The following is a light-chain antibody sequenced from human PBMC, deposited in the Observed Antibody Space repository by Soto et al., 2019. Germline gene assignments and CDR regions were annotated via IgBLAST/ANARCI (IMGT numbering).Light chain of an antibody. Sequence: EIVLTQSPGTLSLSPGERATLSCRASQSVSSSSLAWYQQKPGQAPRPLIYGASSRATGIPDRFSGSGSGTDFTLTISRLEPEDFAVYYCHQYGSSPWPFGQGTKVEIK. V-gene: IGKV3-20*01. J-gene: IGKJ1*01. CDR2: GAS. CDR3: HQYGSSPWP. CDR1: QSVSSSS.